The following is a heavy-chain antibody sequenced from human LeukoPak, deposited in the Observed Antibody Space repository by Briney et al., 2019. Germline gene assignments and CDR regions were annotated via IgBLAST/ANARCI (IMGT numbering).Heavy chain of an antibody. J-gene: IGHJ4*02. CDR3: ASSYSSGWNPPFDY. V-gene: IGHV3-48*03. D-gene: IGHD6-19*01. CDR1: GFTFSSYA. CDR2: ISSSGSTI. Sequence: GGSLRLSCAASGFTFSSYAMSWVRQAPGKGLEWVSYISSSGSTIYYADSVKGRFTISRDNAKNSLYLQMNSLRAEDTAVYYCASSYSSGWNPPFDYWGQGTLVTVSS.